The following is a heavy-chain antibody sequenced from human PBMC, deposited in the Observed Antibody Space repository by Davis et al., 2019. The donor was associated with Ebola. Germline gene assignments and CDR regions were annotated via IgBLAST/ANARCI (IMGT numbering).Heavy chain of an antibody. Sequence: GESLKISCAASGFTFSSYAMSWVRQAPGKGLEWVSGISGSGGSTHYADSVKGRFIISRDNSKNTLYLQMNSLRAEDTAVYYCARDRRYSSGSIGELDHWGQGALVTVSS. J-gene: IGHJ4*02. CDR2: ISGSGGST. CDR1: GFTFSSYA. V-gene: IGHV3-23*01. CDR3: ARDRRYSSGSIGELDH. D-gene: IGHD6-25*01.